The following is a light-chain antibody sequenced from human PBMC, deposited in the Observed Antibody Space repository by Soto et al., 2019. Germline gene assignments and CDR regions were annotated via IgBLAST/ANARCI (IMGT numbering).Light chain of an antibody. J-gene: IGLJ3*02. V-gene: IGLV1-40*01. CDR3: QSYDSSLSGWV. CDR1: SSNIGAGFD. CDR2: GNN. Sequence: QYVLTQPPSVSGAPGQRVTISCTGNSSNIGAGFDVHWYQHLPGTAPKLLIYGNNNRPSGVPDRFSGSKSGTSASLAITGLQAEDEADYHCQSYDSSLSGWVFGGGTKLTVL.